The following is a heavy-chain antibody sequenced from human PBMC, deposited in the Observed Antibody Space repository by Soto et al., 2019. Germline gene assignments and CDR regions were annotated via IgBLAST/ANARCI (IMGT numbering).Heavy chain of an antibody. D-gene: IGHD6-19*01. J-gene: IGHJ6*03. CDR3: ARQDQRKYSSGWPKYYYYYYMDV. CDR2: IYYSGST. Sequence: SETLSLTCTVSGGSISSSSYYWGWIRQPPGKGLEWIGSIYYSGSTYYNPSLKSRVTISVDTSKNQFSLKLSSVTAADTAVYYCARQDQRKYSSGWPKYYYYYYMDVWGKGTTVTVSS. CDR1: GGSISSSSYY. V-gene: IGHV4-39*01.